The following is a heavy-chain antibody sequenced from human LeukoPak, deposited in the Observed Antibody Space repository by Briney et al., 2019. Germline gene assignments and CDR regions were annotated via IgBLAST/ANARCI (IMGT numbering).Heavy chain of an antibody. CDR3: ARVITSGSYFFDS. Sequence: PSETLSLTCTVSGGSISSYYWSWIRQPPGKGLEWIGYIYYSGSTNYNPSLKSRVTISVDTSKNQFSLKLSSVTAADTAVYYCARVITSGSYFFDSWGQGTLVTVSS. CDR2: IYYSGST. CDR1: GGSISSYY. D-gene: IGHD3-22*01. V-gene: IGHV4-59*01. J-gene: IGHJ4*02.